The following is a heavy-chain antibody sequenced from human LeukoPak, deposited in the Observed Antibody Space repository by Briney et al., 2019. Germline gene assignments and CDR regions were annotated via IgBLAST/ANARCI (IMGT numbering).Heavy chain of an antibody. V-gene: IGHV4-59*01. J-gene: IGHJ4*02. CDR3: ARVWQDDYVWGSYRYYFDY. CDR1: GGSISSYY. CDR2: IYYSGST. Sequence: SETLSLTCSVSGGSISSYYWSWIRQPPGKGLEWIGYIYYSGSTNYNPSLKSRVTISVDTSKNQFSLKLSSVTAADTAVYYCARVWQDDYVWGSYRYYFDYWGQGALVTVSS. D-gene: IGHD3-16*02.